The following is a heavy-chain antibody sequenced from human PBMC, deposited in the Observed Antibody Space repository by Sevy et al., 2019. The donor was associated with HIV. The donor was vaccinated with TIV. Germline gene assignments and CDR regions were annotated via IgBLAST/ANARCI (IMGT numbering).Heavy chain of an antibody. V-gene: IGHV3-23*01. CDR3: ATMNPGDNSGSEYFDL. J-gene: IGHJ1*01. CDR1: RFTFSSYA. CDR2: ISGSGGTT. Sequence: GGSLRLSCAASRFTFSSYAMSWVRQAPGKGLEWVSAISGSGGTTFYADSVKGRFTISRDNSKNTLYLQMNSLKAEDTAVYSCATMNPGDNSGSEYFDLWGQGTLVTVSS. D-gene: IGHD1-20*01.